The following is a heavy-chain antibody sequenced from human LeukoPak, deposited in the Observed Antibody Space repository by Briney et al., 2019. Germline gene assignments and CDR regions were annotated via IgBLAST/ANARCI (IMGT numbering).Heavy chain of an antibody. J-gene: IGHJ4*02. V-gene: IGHV1-18*04. CDR2: INPNSGNT. CDR1: GYTFTGFY. Sequence: GASVKVSCKASGYTFTGFYMHWGRQAPGQGLEWVGWINPNSGNTNYAQKLQGRVTMTTDTSTSTAYMELRILRSDDTAVYYCARDARYGDYPTPYDYWGQGTLVTVSS. D-gene: IGHD4-17*01. CDR3: ARDARYGDYPTPYDY.